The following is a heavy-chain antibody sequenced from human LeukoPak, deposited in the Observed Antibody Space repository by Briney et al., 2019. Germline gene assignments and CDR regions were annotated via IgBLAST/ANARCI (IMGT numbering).Heavy chain of an antibody. CDR3: AKSSEVVVAATLFDF. V-gene: IGHV3-23*01. Sequence: GGSLRLSCAASGFTFSSYAMSWVRQAPGKGLEWVSGVNGSGGSTYYADSVKGRFTISRDNSKNTLYLQMNSPRAEDTAVYYCAKSSEVVVAATLFDFWGQGTLVTVSS. J-gene: IGHJ4*02. D-gene: IGHD2-15*01. CDR1: GFTFSSYA. CDR2: VNGSGGST.